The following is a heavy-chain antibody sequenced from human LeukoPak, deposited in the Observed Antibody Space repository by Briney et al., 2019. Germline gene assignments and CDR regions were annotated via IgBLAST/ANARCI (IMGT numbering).Heavy chain of an antibody. Sequence: SETLSLTCTVSGGSISSYYWTWIRQPPGKGLEWIGYIYYSGTTNYNPSLKSRVTISVDTSKNQFSLSLSSVTAADTAVYYCARASYYYDSVDYWGQGTLVTVSS. CDR1: GGSISSYY. J-gene: IGHJ4*02. CDR2: IYYSGTT. V-gene: IGHV4-59*01. CDR3: ARASYYYDSVDY. D-gene: IGHD3-22*01.